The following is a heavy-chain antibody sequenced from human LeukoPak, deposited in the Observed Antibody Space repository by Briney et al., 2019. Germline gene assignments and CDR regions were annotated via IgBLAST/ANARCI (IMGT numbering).Heavy chain of an antibody. CDR2: ISGSGGTT. Sequence: GGSLRLSCAASGFTFSSYVMSWVRQAPGRGLEWVSSISGSGGTTHYADSVKGRFTISRDNSKNTPYLQVNSLRAEDTAVYYCAKGGNSLVLFDYWGQGTLVTVSS. D-gene: IGHD4-23*01. CDR3: AKGGNSLVLFDY. J-gene: IGHJ4*02. CDR1: GFTFSSYV. V-gene: IGHV3-23*01.